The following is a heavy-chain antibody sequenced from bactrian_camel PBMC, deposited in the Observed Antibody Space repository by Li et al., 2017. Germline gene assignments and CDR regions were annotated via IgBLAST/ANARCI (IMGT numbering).Heavy chain of an antibody. Sequence: HVQLVESGGGLVQPGGSLRLSCTASGYQWSDNSMGWFRQAPGKEREGVAAIDSDGSTSYADSVKGRFTISKDNAKNTLYLQMNSLKPEDTALYYCATDVVTDAAGLFGYWGRGTQVTVS. CDR2: IDSDGST. J-gene: IGHJ6*01. V-gene: IGHV3S53*01. D-gene: IGHD1*01. CDR3: ATDVVTDAAGLFGY. CDR1: GYQWSDNS.